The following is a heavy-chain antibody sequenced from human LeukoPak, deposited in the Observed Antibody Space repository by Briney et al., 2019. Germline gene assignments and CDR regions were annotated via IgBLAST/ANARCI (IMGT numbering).Heavy chain of an antibody. CDR1: GFTFSSYE. Sequence: GGSLRLSCAASGFTFSSYEMNWVRQAPGKGLEWVSYISSSGSTIYYADSVKGRFTISRDNAKNSLYLQMNSLRAEDTAVYYCARGWGGYDAFDIWGQGTKVTVSS. D-gene: IGHD3-10*01. CDR3: ARGWGGYDAFDI. V-gene: IGHV3-48*03. J-gene: IGHJ3*02. CDR2: ISSSGSTI.